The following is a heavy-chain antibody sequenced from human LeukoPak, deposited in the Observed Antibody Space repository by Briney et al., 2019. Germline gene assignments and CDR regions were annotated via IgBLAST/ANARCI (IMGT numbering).Heavy chain of an antibody. D-gene: IGHD6-19*01. CDR1: GFTFSTYS. V-gene: IGHV3-48*02. CDR2: IGSGSSTI. CDR3: ARDYGYSSSFDY. Sequence: TGGSLRLSCAAFGFTFSTYSMNWVRQAPGKGLEWISYIGSGSSTIHYADSVKGRFTISRDNAKNSLYLQMNSLRDEDTAVYYCARDYGYSSSFDYWGQGTLVTVSS. J-gene: IGHJ4*02.